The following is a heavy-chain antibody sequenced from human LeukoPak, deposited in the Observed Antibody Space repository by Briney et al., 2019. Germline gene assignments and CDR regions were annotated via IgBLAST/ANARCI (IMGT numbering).Heavy chain of an antibody. V-gene: IGHV4-4*09. CDR1: GGSISSYY. CDR2: IYTSGST. D-gene: IGHD5-12*01. CDR3: ARSLGYDDREYYFDY. Sequence: PSETLSLNCTVSGGSISSYYWSWIRQPPGKGLEWIGYIYTSGSTNYNPSLKSRVTISVDTSKNQFSLKLSSVTAADTAVYYCARSLGYDDREYYFDYWGQGTLVTVSS. J-gene: IGHJ4*02.